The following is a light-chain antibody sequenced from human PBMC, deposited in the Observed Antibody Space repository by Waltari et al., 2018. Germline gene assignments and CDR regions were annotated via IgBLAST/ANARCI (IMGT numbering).Light chain of an antibody. V-gene: IGKV1-5*03. CDR1: QSIGGW. J-gene: IGKJ2*01. Sequence: DIQMTQSPSTLSASVGDRVTITCRASQSIGGWLAWYQQKPGKAPNLLIFKASYLESGVSSRFSGSGSGTDFTLTISRLQPADFATYYCQQYGSYPLTFGQGTKLEI. CDR3: QQYGSYPLT. CDR2: KAS.